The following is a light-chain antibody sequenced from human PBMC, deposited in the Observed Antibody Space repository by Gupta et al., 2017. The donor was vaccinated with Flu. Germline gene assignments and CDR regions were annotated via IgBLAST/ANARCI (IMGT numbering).Light chain of an antibody. CDR1: QGISSS. CDR2: VAS. J-gene: IGKJ5*01. V-gene: IGKV1-9*01. Sequence: DIQLTQSPSSLSASVGDRVTITCRASQGISSSLAWYQQKPGKAPQLLIYVASTLQSGVPSRFSGSGSGTEFTLTISSLQPEDFATYYCQQLDSFLITFGQGTRLDIK. CDR3: QQLDSFLIT.